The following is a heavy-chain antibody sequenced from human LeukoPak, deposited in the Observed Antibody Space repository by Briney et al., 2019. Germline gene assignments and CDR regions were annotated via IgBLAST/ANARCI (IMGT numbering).Heavy chain of an antibody. J-gene: IGHJ4*02. D-gene: IGHD4-17*01. CDR3: ARGDDNGDYEAID. CDR2: INPNSGGT. V-gene: IGHV1-2*02. CDR1: GYTLTELS. Sequence: GASGKVSCKVSGYTLTELSMHWVRQAPGQGLEWMGWINPNSGGTDYAQKFQGSVTMTRDTSISTAYMELSRLRSDDTAVYYCARGDDNGDYEAIDWGQGTLVTVSS.